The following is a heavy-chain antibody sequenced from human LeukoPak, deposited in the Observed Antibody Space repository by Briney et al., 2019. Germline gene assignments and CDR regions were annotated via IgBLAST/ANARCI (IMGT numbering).Heavy chain of an antibody. J-gene: IGHJ6*02. CDR3: AREEDSSTIRSSHGMDV. Sequence: GGSLRLSCAASGFTFSSYAMHWVRQAPGKGLEWVAVISYDGSNKYYADSVKGRFTIPRDNAKNSLYLQMNNLRAEDTAVYYCAREEDSSTIRSSHGMDVWGQGTTVTVSS. CDR1: GFTFSSYA. CDR2: ISYDGSNK. V-gene: IGHV3-30*04. D-gene: IGHD6-6*01.